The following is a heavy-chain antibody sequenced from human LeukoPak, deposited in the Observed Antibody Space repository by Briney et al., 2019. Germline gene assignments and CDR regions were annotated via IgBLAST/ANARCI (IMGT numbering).Heavy chain of an antibody. Sequence: GGSLRLSCAASAFTFSGYSMTLVRQAPGKGLEWVSSISSSGTYIYYADSVKGRFTISRDSAKNSLYLQMNSLRAEDTAVYYCARIAVADNLFDYWGQGTLVTVSS. D-gene: IGHD6-19*01. CDR1: AFTFSGYS. V-gene: IGHV3-21*01. CDR2: ISSSGTYI. CDR3: ARIAVADNLFDY. J-gene: IGHJ4*02.